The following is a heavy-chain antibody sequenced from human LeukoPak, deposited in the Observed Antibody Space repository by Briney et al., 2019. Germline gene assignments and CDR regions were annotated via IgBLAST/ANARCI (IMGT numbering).Heavy chain of an antibody. J-gene: IGHJ4*02. CDR3: VRGGWELDY. CDR2: IKEDGTAK. CDR1: GFTVRDFW. Sequence: GGSLRLSCAASGFTVRDFWMAWFRQAPGKGLEWVAHIKEDGTAKYYVDSVRGRFTISKDDDKNSLSLQMNSLRVEDTAVYYCVRGGWELDYWGQGTLVTISS. V-gene: IGHV3-7*01. D-gene: IGHD4-23*01.